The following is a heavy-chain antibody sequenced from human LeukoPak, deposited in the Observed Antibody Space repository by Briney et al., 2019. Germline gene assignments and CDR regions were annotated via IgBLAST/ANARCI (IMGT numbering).Heavy chain of an antibody. J-gene: IGHJ4*02. CDR3: AKDRPHYYGSGRGFDY. CDR2: VSGTTLST. D-gene: IGHD3-10*01. CDR1: GFTSSSYA. V-gene: IGHV3-23*01. Sequence: GRSLRLSCAASGFTSSSYAMSWVRQAPGKGLEWVSTVSGTTLSTYYAHSVKGRFTISRENSKNTLYLQMNSLRAEETAVYCCAKDRPHYYGSGRGFDYWGQGKLVTVSS.